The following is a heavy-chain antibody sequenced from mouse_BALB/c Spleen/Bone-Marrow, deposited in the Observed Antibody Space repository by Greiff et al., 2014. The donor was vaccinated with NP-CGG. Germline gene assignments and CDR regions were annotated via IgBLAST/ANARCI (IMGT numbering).Heavy chain of an antibody. CDR3: ARDGDYRYAWFAY. D-gene: IGHD2-14*01. J-gene: IGHJ3*01. V-gene: IGHV5-4*02. CDR1: GFTFSDYY. CDR2: ISDAGSYT. Sequence: EVKLMESGGGLAKPGGSLELSCAASGFTFSDYYMYWVRQTPEKRLEWVATISDAGSYTYYPDSVKGRFTISRDNAKNNLYLQMISLKSEDTAMYYCARDGDYRYAWFAYWGQGTLVTVST.